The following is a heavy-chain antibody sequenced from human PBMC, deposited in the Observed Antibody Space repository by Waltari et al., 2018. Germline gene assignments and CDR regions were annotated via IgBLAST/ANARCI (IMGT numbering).Heavy chain of an antibody. D-gene: IGHD3-22*01. Sequence: QLQLQESGPGLVQPSETLSLTFTVSGDSISTTRNYWGWIRQAPGKGLEWVGFIHSSGSTYYNPSLKSRVTLSVETSKNQFSLRLTSVTAADTAVYYCARPANFYYDRGGYDYWGQGTLVTVSS. CDR3: ARPANFYYDRGGYDY. CDR2: IHSSGST. J-gene: IGHJ4*02. V-gene: IGHV4-39*01. CDR1: GDSISTTRNY.